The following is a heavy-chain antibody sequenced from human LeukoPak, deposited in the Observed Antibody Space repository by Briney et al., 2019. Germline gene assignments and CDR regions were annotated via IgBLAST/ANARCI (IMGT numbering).Heavy chain of an antibody. D-gene: IGHD3-10*01. CDR2: VYSSGTT. V-gene: IGHV4-4*07. CDR3: ARGTPVVRGAALFFDY. J-gene: IGHJ4*02. Sequence: SETLSLTCIVSGGSISSYYWNWIRQPPGKGLEWIGRVYSSGTTDYNPSLKSRVTISLDKSKNHFSLKLTSVTAADTAVYFCARGTPVVRGAALFFDYWGQGILVTVSS. CDR1: GGSISSYY.